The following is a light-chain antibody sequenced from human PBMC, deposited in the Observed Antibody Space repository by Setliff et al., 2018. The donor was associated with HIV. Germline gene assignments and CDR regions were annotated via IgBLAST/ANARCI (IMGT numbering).Light chain of an antibody. CDR2: EVN. CDR3: CSYAGSSTHVV. J-gene: IGLJ2*01. V-gene: IGLV2-23*02. CDR1: SSDVGSYNL. Sequence: QSVLTQPASVSGSPGQSITISCTGTSSDVGSYNLVSWYQQHPGKAPKFIIYEVNKRPSGVSNRFSGSKSGNTASLTISGLQAEDEADYYCCSYAGSSTHVVFGGGTQLTVL.